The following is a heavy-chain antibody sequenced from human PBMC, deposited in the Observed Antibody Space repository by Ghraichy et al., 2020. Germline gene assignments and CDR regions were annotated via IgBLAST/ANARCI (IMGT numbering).Heavy chain of an antibody. J-gene: IGHJ4*02. D-gene: IGHD3-22*01. CDR3: ARVRKGKTYYYDSSGYYHDY. Sequence: SETLSLTCAVYGGSFSGYYWSWIRQPPGKGLEWIGEINHSGSTNYNPSLKSRVTISVDTSKNQFSLKLSSVTAADTAVYYCARVRKGKTYYYDSSGYYHDYWGQGTQVTVSS. V-gene: IGHV4-34*01. CDR1: GGSFSGYY. CDR2: INHSGST.